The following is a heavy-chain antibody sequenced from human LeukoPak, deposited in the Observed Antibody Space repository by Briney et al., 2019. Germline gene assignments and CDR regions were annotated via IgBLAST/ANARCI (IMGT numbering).Heavy chain of an antibody. CDR2: INPSGGST. J-gene: IGHJ4*02. CDR1: GYTFTSYY. V-gene: IGHV1-46*01. CDR3: ARDRSGFGELLTPGYFDY. Sequence: ASVTVSCKASGYTFTSYYMHWVRQAPGQGLEWMGIINPSGGSTSSAQKFQGRVTMTSDTSTSTVYMYLSSLRSEDTAVYYCARDRSGFGELLTPGYFDYWGQGTLVTVSS. D-gene: IGHD3-10*01.